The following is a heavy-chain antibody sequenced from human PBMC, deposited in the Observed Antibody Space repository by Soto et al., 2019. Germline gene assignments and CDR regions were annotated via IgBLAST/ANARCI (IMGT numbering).Heavy chain of an antibody. D-gene: IGHD3-10*01. V-gene: IGHV4-61*08. CDR1: GGSVNSGAYY. CDR2: VYFSGST. CDR3: ARDCRYYGSGHYEYYFDY. Sequence: QVQLQESGPGLVKPSETLSLTCTVSGGSVNSGAYYWSWIRQPPGKGLEWVGYVYFSGSTNYNPSLKSRATISIDTSENQFSLKLSSVTAADTAVYYCARDCRYYGSGHYEYYFDYWGQGALVTVSS. J-gene: IGHJ4*02.